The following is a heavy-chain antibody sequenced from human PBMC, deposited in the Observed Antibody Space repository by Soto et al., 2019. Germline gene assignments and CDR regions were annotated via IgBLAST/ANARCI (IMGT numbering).Heavy chain of an antibody. CDR3: AREAIFGVVIRDYYYGMDV. V-gene: IGHV3-33*01. D-gene: IGHD3-3*01. CDR2: IWYDGSNK. J-gene: IGHJ6*02. Sequence: QVQLVESGGGVVQPGRSLRLSCAASGFTFSSYGMHWVRQAPGKGLEWVAVIWYDGSNKYYADSVKGRFTISRDNSKNTLYLQMNSLRAEDTAVYYCAREAIFGVVIRDYYYGMDVWGQGTTFTVSS. CDR1: GFTFSSYG.